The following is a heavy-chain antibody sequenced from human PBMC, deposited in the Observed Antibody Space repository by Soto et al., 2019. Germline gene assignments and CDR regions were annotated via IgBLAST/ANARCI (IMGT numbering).Heavy chain of an antibody. CDR2: ISSSSSYI. Sequence: GGSLRLSCAASGFTFSSYSMNWVRQAPGKGLEWVSSISSSSSYIYYADSVKGRFTISRDNAKNSLYLQMNSLRAEDTAVYYCARGCSGGSCYSVGNFQHWGQGTLVTVSS. CDR1: GFTFSSYS. CDR3: ARGCSGGSCYSVGNFQH. J-gene: IGHJ1*01. D-gene: IGHD2-15*01. V-gene: IGHV3-21*01.